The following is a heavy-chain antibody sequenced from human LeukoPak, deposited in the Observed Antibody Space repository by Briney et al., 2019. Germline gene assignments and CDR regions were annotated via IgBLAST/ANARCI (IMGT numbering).Heavy chain of an antibody. CDR2: IYYSGST. CDR1: GGSISRYY. CDR3: ARDGGSVTT. D-gene: IGHD4-17*01. J-gene: IGHJ4*02. V-gene: IGHV4-59*01. Sequence: SETLSLTCTVSGGSISRYYWSWIRQPPGKGLEWIGYIYYSGSTNYNPSLKSRVTISVDTSKNQFSLKLSSVTAADTAVYYCARDGGSVTTWGQGTLVTVSS.